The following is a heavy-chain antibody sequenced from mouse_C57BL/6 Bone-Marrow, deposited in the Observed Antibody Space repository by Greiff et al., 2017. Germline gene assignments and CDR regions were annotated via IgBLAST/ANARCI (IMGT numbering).Heavy chain of an antibody. CDR1: GFNIKDDY. Sequence: DVKLQESGAELVRPGASVKLSCTASGFNIKDDYMHWVKQRPEQGLEWIGWIEPENGDTEYASKFQGKATITADTSSNTAYLQLSSLTSEDTAVDYCTTGLYYGSSYVGYWGQGTTLTVSS. CDR2: IEPENGDT. CDR3: TTGLYYGSSYVGY. J-gene: IGHJ2*01. V-gene: IGHV14-4*01. D-gene: IGHD1-1*01.